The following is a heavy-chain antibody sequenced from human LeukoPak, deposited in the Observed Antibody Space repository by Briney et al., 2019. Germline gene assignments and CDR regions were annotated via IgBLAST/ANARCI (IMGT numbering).Heavy chain of an antibody. D-gene: IGHD3-10*01. CDR3: ARRGGSGSRGDYYFDY. J-gene: IGHJ4*02. CDR2: FYYSGST. V-gene: IGHV4-39*02. CDR1: GGSISSSSYY. Sequence: SETLSLTCTVSGGSISSSSYYWGWVRQPPGKGLEWLGSFYYSGSTYYNPSLKSRVTISVDTSNNHFSLKVSSVTAADTAVYYCARRGGSGSRGDYYFDYWGQGTLVTVSS.